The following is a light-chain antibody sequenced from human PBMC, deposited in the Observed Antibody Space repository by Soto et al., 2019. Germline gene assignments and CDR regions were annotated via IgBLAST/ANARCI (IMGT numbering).Light chain of an antibody. V-gene: IGLV1-44*01. CDR1: SSNIGDNP. J-gene: IGLJ1*01. Sequence: QSALTPPPSASGTAGQRITISCSGSSSNIGDNPVNWYQQLPGAAPKLLIYINDQRPSGVPDRFSGSKSGTSASLAISGLQPEDEADYYCAAWDDSLNALFGTGTKVTVL. CDR2: IND. CDR3: AAWDDSLNAL.